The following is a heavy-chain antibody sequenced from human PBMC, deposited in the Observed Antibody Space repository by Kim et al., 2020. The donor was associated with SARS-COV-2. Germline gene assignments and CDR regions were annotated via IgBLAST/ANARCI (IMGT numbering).Heavy chain of an antibody. CDR3: AREIGPATVTTPIRPHYYYCMGV. CDR2: IYYSGST. Sequence: SETLSLTCTVSGGSISSYYWSWIRQPPGKGLEWIGYIYYSGSTNYNPSLKSRVTISVDTSKNQFSLKLSSVTAADTAVYYCAREIGPATVTTPIRPHYYYCMGVWGKGTTVTVSS. J-gene: IGHJ6*03. V-gene: IGHV4-59*01. CDR1: GGSISSYY. D-gene: IGHD4-4*01.